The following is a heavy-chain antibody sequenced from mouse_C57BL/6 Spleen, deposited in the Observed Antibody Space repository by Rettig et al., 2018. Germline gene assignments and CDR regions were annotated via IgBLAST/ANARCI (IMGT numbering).Heavy chain of an antibody. D-gene: IGHD1-1*01. V-gene: IGHV1-50*01. Sequence: GLEWIGEIDPSDSYTNYNQKFKGKATLTVDTSSSTAYMQLSSLTSEDSAVYYCARWFYYGSSLFAYWGQGTLVTVSA. J-gene: IGHJ3*01. CDR2: IDPSDSYT. CDR3: ARWFYYGSSLFAY.